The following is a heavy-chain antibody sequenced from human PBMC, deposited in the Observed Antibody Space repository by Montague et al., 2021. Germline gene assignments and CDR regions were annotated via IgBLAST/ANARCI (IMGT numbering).Heavy chain of an antibody. D-gene: IGHD1-26*01. V-gene: IGHV4-34*01. CDR3: VAIKWERQTRNYFEQ. CDR2: TNYRGTT. CDR1: VDSFTDYY. Sequence: SETLSLTCDIYVDSFTDYYWGWIRQTPGKGLEWIGETNYRGTTKSNPSLKTRVSLSLDTSKSQLSLTLHSVTAADTAVYYCVAIKWERQTRNYFEQWGPGILVSVSS. J-gene: IGHJ4*02.